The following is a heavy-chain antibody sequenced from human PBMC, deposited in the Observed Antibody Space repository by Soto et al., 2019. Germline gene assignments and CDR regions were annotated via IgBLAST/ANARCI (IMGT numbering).Heavy chain of an antibody. V-gene: IGHV4-31*03. Sequence: SETLSLTCTVSGGSISSGGYYWSWIRQHPGKGLEWIGYIYYSGSTYYNPSLKSRVTISVDTSKNQFSLKLSSVTAADTAVYYCARGAYYYSSGSGGAFDIWGKGTMVTVSS. D-gene: IGHD3-22*01. J-gene: IGHJ3*02. CDR2: IYYSGST. CDR3: ARGAYYYSSGSGGAFDI. CDR1: GGSISSGGYY.